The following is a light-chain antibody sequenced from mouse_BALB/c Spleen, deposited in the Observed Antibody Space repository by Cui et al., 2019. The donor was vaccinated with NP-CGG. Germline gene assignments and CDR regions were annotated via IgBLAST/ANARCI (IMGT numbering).Light chain of an antibody. CDR2: GTN. CDR3: ALWYSNHWV. Sequence: QTVMTQESALTPSPGGTVTLTCRSSTGAVTTSNYANWVQEKPDHLFTGLIGGTNNRAPGFPARFSGSLIGDKAALTIPGAQTEDEAIYFCALWYSNHWVFGGGTKLTVL. J-gene: IGLJ1*01. V-gene: IGLV1*01. CDR1: TGAVTTSNY.